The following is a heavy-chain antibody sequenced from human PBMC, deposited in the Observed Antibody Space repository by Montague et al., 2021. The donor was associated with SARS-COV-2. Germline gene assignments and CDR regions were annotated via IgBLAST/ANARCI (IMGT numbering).Heavy chain of an antibody. CDR1: GDSITTTTYY. Sequence: SETLSLTCKVSGDSITTTTYYWVWIRQPPGEGLEWIGSINYSGSTFYNPSLKSRLSMSMDTSTNQFSLRLTSTTAADTAIYYCGRRGGTCYYGSGSFDPWGQGTLVAVSS. D-gene: IGHD3-10*01. J-gene: IGHJ5*02. CDR3: GRRGGTCYYGSGSFDP. V-gene: IGHV4-39*01. CDR2: INYSGST.